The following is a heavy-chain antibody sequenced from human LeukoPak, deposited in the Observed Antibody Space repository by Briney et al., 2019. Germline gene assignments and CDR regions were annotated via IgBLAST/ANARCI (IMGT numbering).Heavy chain of an antibody. D-gene: IGHD3-22*01. CDR2: ISSSSSYI. J-gene: IGHJ3*02. V-gene: IGHV3-21*01. CDR1: GFTFSSYS. Sequence: TGGSLRLSCAASGFTFSSYSMNWVRQAPGKGLEWVSSISSSSSYIYYADSVKGRFTISRDNAKNSLYLQMNSLRAEDTAVYYCARGDSSGLDAFDIWGQGTMVTVSS. CDR3: ARGDSSGLDAFDI.